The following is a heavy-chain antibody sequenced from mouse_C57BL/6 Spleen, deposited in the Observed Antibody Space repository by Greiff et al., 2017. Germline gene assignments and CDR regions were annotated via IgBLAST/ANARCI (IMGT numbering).Heavy chain of an antibody. CDR3: ARSGKIVWYAMDD. J-gene: IGHJ4*01. V-gene: IGHV1-39*01. CDR1: GYSFTDYS. Sequence: EVQLLQPGPELVKPGASVKISCKASGYSFTDYSMNWVKQSPGQSLEWIGVINPNYGTTSYNQKFKGKATLTVDQSSSTAYMQLSSLTSEDSAVYYCARSGKIVWYAMDDWGQGTSVTVSS. D-gene: IGHD2-10*02. CDR2: INPNYGTT.